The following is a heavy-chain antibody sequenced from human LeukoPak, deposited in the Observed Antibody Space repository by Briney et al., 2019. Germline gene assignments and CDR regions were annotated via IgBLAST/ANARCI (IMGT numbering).Heavy chain of an antibody. CDR3: ARNNRGSGTSGGYGMDV. CDR1: GFTFSSYA. D-gene: IGHD3-10*01. Sequence: QTGGSLRLSCAASGFTFSSYAMSWVRQAPGKGLEWVSAISGSGGSTYYADSVKGRFIIFRDNAKNSLYLQMNSLRAEDTAVYYCARNNRGSGTSGGYGMDVWGQGTTVTVSS. J-gene: IGHJ6*02. V-gene: IGHV3-23*01. CDR2: ISGSGGST.